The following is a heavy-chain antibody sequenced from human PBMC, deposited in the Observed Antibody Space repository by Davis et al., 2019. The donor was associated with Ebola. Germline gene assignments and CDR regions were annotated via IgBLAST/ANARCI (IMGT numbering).Heavy chain of an antibody. D-gene: IGHD4-17*01. J-gene: IGHJ5*02. CDR2: ISHIGST. V-gene: IGHV4-34*01. CDR3: ARTSLTSVTPSGLGFTYFDP. CDR1: GESLSGYF. Sequence: SETLSLTCAVYGESLSGYFWSWIRQPPGKGLEWLGEISHIGSTNYNPSLKNRLTISVDTSKNQFSLTLTSVSAADTAIYYCARTSLTSVTPSGLGFTYFDPWGQGSLVTVSS.